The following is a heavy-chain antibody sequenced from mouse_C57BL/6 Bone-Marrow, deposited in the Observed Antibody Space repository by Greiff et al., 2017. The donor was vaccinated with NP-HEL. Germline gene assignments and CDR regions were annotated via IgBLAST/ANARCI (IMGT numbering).Heavy chain of an antibody. CDR2: INPNYGTT. Sequence: EVQRVESGPELVKPGASVKISCKASGYSFTDYNMNWVKQSNGKSLEWIGVINPNYGTTSYNQKFKGKATLTVDQSSSTAYMQLNSLTSEDSAVYYCARNDYDRGAYYAMDYWGQGTSVTVSS. CDR1: GYSFTDYN. V-gene: IGHV1-39*01. D-gene: IGHD2-4*01. CDR3: ARNDYDRGAYYAMDY. J-gene: IGHJ4*01.